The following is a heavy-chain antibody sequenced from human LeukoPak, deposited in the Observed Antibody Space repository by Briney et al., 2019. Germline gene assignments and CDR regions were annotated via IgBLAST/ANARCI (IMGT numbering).Heavy chain of an antibody. CDR1: GGSISSYY. V-gene: IGHV4-59*08. CDR3: ASYSSSLSAFDI. CDR2: IYYSGST. D-gene: IGHD6-13*01. J-gene: IGHJ3*02. Sequence: SETLSLTCTVSGGSISSYYWSWIRQPPGKGLEWIGYIYYSGSTNYNPSLKSRVTISVDTSKNQFSLKLSSVTAADTAVYYCASYSSSLSAFDIWGQGTMVTVSS.